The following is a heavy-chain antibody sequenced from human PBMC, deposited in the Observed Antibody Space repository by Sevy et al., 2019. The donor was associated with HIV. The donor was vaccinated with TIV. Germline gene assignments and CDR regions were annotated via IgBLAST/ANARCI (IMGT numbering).Heavy chain of an antibody. V-gene: IGHV3-53*01. D-gene: IGHD5-12*01. Sequence: GGSLRLSCAASGFTVSSNYMSWVRQAPGKGLEWVSVIYSGGSTYYADSVKGRFTISRDNSKNTLYLQMNSLRAEDTAVYYCASIGRDGYNDYFDYWGQGTLVTVSS. CDR2: IYSGGST. CDR1: GFTVSSNY. J-gene: IGHJ4*02. CDR3: ASIGRDGYNDYFDY.